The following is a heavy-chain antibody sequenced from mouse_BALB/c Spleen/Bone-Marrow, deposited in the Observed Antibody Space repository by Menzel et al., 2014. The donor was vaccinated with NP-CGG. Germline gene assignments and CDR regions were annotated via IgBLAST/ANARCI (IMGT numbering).Heavy chain of an antibody. Sequence: VQVLQSGGDLAKPGGSVKMSCAASGYTFSSYWMHWVRQRPGKRLEWIGYIDSSGGYTDYNQKVKDRSTMTTDNATSTAYMQLSSLTSEDTAVYYCARFGSGSDYAIAYWGQGTLVTVSA. CDR2: IDSSGGYT. CDR3: ARFGSGSDYAIAY. V-gene: IGHV1-4*01. D-gene: IGHD1-1*02. CDR1: GYTFSSYW. J-gene: IGHJ3*01.